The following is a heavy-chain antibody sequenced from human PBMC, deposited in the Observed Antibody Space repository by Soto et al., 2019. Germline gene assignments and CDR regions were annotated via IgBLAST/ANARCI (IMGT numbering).Heavy chain of an antibody. CDR3: AKRLGNSGYSGY. V-gene: IGHV3-23*01. D-gene: IGHD3-10*01. CDR2: ISDSGADT. J-gene: IGHJ4*02. Sequence: EVQLLESGGGLVRPGGSLRLSCAASGFTFSSYAMNWVRQAPGKGLEWVSTISDSGADTWYADSVKGLFTISRDNSKNTLYLQMTSLRAEDTAIYYCAKRLGNSGYSGYWGQGTLVTVSS. CDR1: GFTFSSYA.